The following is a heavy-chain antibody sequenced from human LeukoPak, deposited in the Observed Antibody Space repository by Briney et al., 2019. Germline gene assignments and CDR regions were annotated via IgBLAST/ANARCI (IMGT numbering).Heavy chain of an antibody. CDR3: ATSPRYSRGLFEY. CDR2: SNPGNSDT. V-gene: IGHV5-51*01. D-gene: IGHD6-13*01. Sequence: EPLTIPRKASGYSLTSYRICCVREMTGKGLEWMGISNPGNSDTTSFQGQVTISADKSINTAYLQWGSLKASDTAMYYCATSPRYSRGLFEYWGKGNLVTVSS. CDR1: GYSLTSYR. J-gene: IGHJ4*02.